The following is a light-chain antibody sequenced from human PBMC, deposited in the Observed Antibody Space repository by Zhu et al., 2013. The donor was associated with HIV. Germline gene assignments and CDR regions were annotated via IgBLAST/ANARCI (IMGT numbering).Light chain of an antibody. CDR3: SSYTSSIGLV. J-gene: IGLJ2*01. V-gene: IGLV2-14*01. Sequence: QSALTQPASVSGSPGQSITISCTGTTNDVGGYKYVSWYKQHPGKAPELVIFEVSNRPSGISNRFSGSKSGSMASLTISGLQPEDEADYYCSSYTSSIGLVFGGGTKATVL. CDR2: EVS. CDR1: TNDVGGYKY.